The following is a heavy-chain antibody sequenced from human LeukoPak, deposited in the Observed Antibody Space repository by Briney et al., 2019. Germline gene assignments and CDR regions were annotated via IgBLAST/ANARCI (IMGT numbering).Heavy chain of an antibody. J-gene: IGHJ4*02. D-gene: IGHD5-12*01. CDR1: GFSFSAAW. V-gene: IGHV3-7*01. CDR3: VNLGYSA. Sequence: GSLRLSCEASGFSFSAAWMTWVRQAPGKGLEWVATIKNDGSDKYYVDSVKGRFTLSRDNAKNSVYLQMNSLRVEDTAVCYCVNLGYSAGGQGTLVTVYS. CDR2: IKNDGSDK.